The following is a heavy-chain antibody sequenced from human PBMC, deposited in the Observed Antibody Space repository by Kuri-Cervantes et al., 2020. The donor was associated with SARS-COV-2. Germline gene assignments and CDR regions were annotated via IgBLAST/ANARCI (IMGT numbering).Heavy chain of an antibody. CDR2: IYYSGST. CDR1: GGSISSSSYY. V-gene: IGHV4-39*01. CDR3: ARRNSPYSSSSYYFDY. Sequence: ESLKISCTVSGGSISSSSYYWGWIRQPPGKGLEWIGSIYYSGSTYYNPSLKSRVTISVDTSKNQFSLKLSSVTAADAAVYYCARRNSPYSSSSYYFDYWGQGTLVTVSS. D-gene: IGHD6-13*01. J-gene: IGHJ4*02.